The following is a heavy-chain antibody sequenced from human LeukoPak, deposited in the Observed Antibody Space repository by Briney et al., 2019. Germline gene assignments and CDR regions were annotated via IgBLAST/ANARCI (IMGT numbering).Heavy chain of an antibody. V-gene: IGHV4-39*01. CDR2: IYYSGST. CDR3: ARHDPQLGYYYMDV. D-gene: IGHD3-10*01. J-gene: IGHJ6*03. Sequence: SETLSLTCTVSGGSISSSSYYRGWIRQPPGKGLEWLGSIYYSGSTYYNPSLKSRVTISVDTSKNQFSLKLSSVTAADTAVYYCARHDPQLGYYYMDVWGKGTTVTVSS. CDR1: GGSISSSSYY.